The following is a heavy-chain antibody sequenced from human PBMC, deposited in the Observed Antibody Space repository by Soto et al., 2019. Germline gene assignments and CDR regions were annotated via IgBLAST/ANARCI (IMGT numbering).Heavy chain of an antibody. V-gene: IGHV4-59*01. Sequence: SETLSLTCTVSGGSISSYYWSWIRQPPGKGLEWIGYIYYSGSTNYNPSLKSRVTISVDTSKNQFSLKLSSVTAADTAVYYCARFGQCSGGSCLFDPWGQGTLVTVSS. CDR1: GGSISSYY. CDR2: IYYSGST. D-gene: IGHD2-15*01. CDR3: ARFGQCSGGSCLFDP. J-gene: IGHJ5*02.